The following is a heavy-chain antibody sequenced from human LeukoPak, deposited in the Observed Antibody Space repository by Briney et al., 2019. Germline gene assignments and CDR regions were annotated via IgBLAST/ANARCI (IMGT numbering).Heavy chain of an antibody. J-gene: IGHJ4*02. Sequence: PSETLSLTCTVSGYSISSGYYWGWIRQPPGKGLEWIGSIYYSGSTHYNPSLKSRVTISVDTSKNQFSLKLSSVTAADTAVYYCATAPSWFGELLEYWGQGTLVTVSS. CDR1: GYSISSGYY. D-gene: IGHD3-10*01. V-gene: IGHV4-38-2*02. CDR3: ATAPSWFGELLEY. CDR2: IYYSGST.